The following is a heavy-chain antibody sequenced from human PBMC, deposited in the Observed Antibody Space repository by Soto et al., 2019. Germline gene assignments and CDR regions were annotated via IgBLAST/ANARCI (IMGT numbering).Heavy chain of an antibody. CDR1: GFTFSSYA. D-gene: IGHD4-17*01. CDR3: ANNYGDLNWFDP. V-gene: IGHV3-23*01. J-gene: IGHJ5*02. CDR2: ISGSGGST. Sequence: GGSLRLSCAASGFTFSSYAMSWVRQAPGKGLEWVSAISGSGGSTYYADSVKGRFTISRDNSKNTLYLQMNSLRAEDTAVYYGANNYGDLNWFDPWGQGTLVTVSS.